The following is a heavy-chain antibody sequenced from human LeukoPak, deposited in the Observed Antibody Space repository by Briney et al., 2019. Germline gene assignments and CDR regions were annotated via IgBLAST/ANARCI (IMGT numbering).Heavy chain of an antibody. J-gene: IGHJ6*03. V-gene: IGHV3-23*01. CDR1: GFTFSSYA. Sequence: GGSLRLSCAASGFTFSSYAMSWLRQAQGQGREWVSAISGGGGSTYYADSVKGRFTISRDNSKNTLYLQMNSLRAEDTAVYYCARDRGSRWIYYYYMDVWGKGTTVTVSS. D-gene: IGHD6-13*01. CDR3: ARDRGSRWIYYYYMDV. CDR2: ISGGGGST.